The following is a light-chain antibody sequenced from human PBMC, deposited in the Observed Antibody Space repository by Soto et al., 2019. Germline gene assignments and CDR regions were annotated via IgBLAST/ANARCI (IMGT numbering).Light chain of an antibody. Sequence: DIQMTQSPSTLSASVGDRVTISCRASQRISSWLAWYQQKPGKAPKLLIYDASSLESGVPSRFSGSGSGTEFTLTISCLQPDDFATYYCQQYNSYSPTFGPGTKVDIK. J-gene: IGKJ3*01. CDR3: QQYNSYSPT. CDR2: DAS. V-gene: IGKV1-5*01. CDR1: QRISSW.